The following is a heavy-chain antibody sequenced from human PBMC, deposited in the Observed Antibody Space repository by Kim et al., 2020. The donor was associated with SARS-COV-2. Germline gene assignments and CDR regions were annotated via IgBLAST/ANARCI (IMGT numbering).Heavy chain of an antibody. J-gene: IGHJ4*02. D-gene: IGHD2-15*01. V-gene: IGHV4-31*03. Sequence: SETLSLTCSVSGDSIVSGGYYWGWIRQHPGKGLEWIAYIYVSGTTYYNLSLKSRATISIDTSNNHFSLKVNSVTAADTAVYYCARVVVAGAVDLWGQGTLVTVST. CDR3: ARVVVAGAVDL. CDR1: GDSIVSGGYY. CDR2: IYVSGTT.